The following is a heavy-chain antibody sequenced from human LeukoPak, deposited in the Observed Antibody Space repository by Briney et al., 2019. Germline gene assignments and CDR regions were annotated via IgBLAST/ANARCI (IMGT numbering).Heavy chain of an antibody. CDR1: GGSISSGGYY. Sequence: SETLSLTCTVSGGSISSGGYYWSWIRQHPGKGLEWIGYIYYSGSTYYNPSLKSRVTISVDTSKNQFSLKLGSVTAADTAVYYCARSPDCSSTSCSNWFDPWGQGTLVTVSS. CDR2: IYYSGST. V-gene: IGHV4-31*03. J-gene: IGHJ5*02. D-gene: IGHD2-2*01. CDR3: ARSPDCSSTSCSNWFDP.